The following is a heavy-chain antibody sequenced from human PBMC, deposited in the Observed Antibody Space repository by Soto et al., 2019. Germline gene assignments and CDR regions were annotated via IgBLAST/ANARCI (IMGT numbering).Heavy chain of an antibody. CDR3: ARGLDTAKVGY. CDR2: IYPAGNT. J-gene: IGHJ4*02. CDR1: EFTVSNTH. D-gene: IGHD5-18*01. Sequence: PGGSLRLSCTASEFTVSNTHMTWVRQAPGRGPEWVSNIYPAGNTFYADSVKGRFTMSRDISKNMLFLQMNSLRAEDTAVYYCARGLDTAKVGYWGQGTLVTVSS. V-gene: IGHV3-53*01.